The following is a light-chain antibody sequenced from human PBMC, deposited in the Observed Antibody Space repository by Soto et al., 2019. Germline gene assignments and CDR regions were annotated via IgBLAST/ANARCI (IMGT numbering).Light chain of an antibody. CDR1: SSNIGAGYD. Sequence: QSVLTQPASVSGAPGQRVTISCTGSSSNIGAGYDVHWYQQLPGTAPKLLISGNSNRPSGVSDRFSGSKSGTSASLAITGLQAEDEADYYCQSYDSSLSGLYVFGTGTKLTVL. CDR2: GNS. J-gene: IGLJ1*01. V-gene: IGLV1-40*01. CDR3: QSYDSSLSGLYV.